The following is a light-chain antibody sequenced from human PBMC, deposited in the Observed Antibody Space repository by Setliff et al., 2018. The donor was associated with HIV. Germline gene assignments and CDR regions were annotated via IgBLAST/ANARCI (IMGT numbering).Light chain of an antibody. CDR1: SNDVGGYRY. Sequence: LAQPASVSGSPGQSITISCSGTSNDVGGYRYVSWYQQHPGKAPKLMIYDVSNRPSGVSNRFSGSKSGNTASLTISGLQAEDEAYYYCSSYTSSNTYVFGTGTKVTVL. J-gene: IGLJ1*01. V-gene: IGLV2-14*03. CDR2: DVS. CDR3: SSYTSSNTYV.